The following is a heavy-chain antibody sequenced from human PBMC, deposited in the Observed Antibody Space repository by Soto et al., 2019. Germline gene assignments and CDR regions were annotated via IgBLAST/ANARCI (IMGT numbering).Heavy chain of an antibody. CDR1: GGSISSYY. Sequence: QVQLQESGPGLVKPSETLSLTCTVSGGSISSYYWSWIRQPPGKGLEWIGYIYYSGSTNYNPSLKSRVTLSVDTSKNQFSLKLSSVTAADTAVYYCARQNIVVVPAAHNWFDPWGQGTLVTVSS. J-gene: IGHJ5*02. D-gene: IGHD2-2*01. V-gene: IGHV4-59*08. CDR2: IYYSGST. CDR3: ARQNIVVVPAAHNWFDP.